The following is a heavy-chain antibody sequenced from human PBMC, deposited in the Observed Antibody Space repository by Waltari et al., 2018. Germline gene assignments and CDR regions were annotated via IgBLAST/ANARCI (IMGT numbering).Heavy chain of an antibody. CDR2: INHSGST. V-gene: IGHV4-34*01. CDR1: GGSFSGYY. CDR3: AGGWNGRYSRTNDAVDI. D-gene: IGHD6-13*01. J-gene: IGHJ3*02. Sequence: QVQLQQWGAGLLKPSETLSLTCAVYGGSFSGYYWSWIRPPPGKGLEWIGEINHSGSTNYNPSRKSRCTISVDTSKNQFSLKLSSVTAADTAVYYCAGGWNGRYSRTNDAVDIWGQGTRVTVSS.